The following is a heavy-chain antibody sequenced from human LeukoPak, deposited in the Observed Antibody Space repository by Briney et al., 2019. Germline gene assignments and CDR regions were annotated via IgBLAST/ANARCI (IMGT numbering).Heavy chain of an antibody. D-gene: IGHD1-14*01. CDR3: ARDQSYNLDY. CDR1: GFTFSDHY. V-gene: IGHV3-72*01. J-gene: IGHJ4*01. CDR2: IRNKANSYTT. Sequence: GGSLRLSCAASGFTFSDHYMDWVRQTPGKGLEWLGRIRNKANSYTTEYAASVKGRFTLSRDDSKNSVYLQMNSLKTEDTAVSYCARDQSYNLDYWGQGTLVTVSS.